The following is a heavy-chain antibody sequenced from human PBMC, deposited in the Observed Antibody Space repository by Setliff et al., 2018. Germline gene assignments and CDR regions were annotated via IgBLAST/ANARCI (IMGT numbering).Heavy chain of an antibody. J-gene: IGHJ4*02. V-gene: IGHV3-23*01. D-gene: IGHD6-6*01. CDR2: VYNGNDET. CDR3: AKRGHYSSSDGLSFDF. Sequence: SLKISCVASGFTFSAYGMSWVRQAPGKGLEWVSSVYNGNDETKYADSVKGRFTISRDRSKNTVYLQMNRLRAEDTAVYYCAKRGHYSSSDGLSFDFWGQGTQVTVSS. CDR1: GFTFSAYG.